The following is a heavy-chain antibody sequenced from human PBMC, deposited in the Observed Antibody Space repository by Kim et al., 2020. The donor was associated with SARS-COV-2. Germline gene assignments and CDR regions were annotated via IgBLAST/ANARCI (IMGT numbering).Heavy chain of an antibody. D-gene: IGHD3-22*01. V-gene: IGHV3-30*04. CDR1: GFTFSSYA. Sequence: GGSLRLSCAASGFTFSSYAMHWVRQAPGKGLEWVAVISYDGSNKYYADSVKGRFTISRDNSKNTLYLQMNSLRAEDTAVYYCARDPTYYYDSSGYYGHNWFDPWGQGTLVTVSS. J-gene: IGHJ5*02. CDR3: ARDPTYYYDSSGYYGHNWFDP. CDR2: ISYDGSNK.